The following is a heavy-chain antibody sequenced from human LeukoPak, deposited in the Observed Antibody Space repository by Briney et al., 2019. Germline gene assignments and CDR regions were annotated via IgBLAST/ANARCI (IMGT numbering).Heavy chain of an antibody. D-gene: IGHD3-16*02. CDR1: GGSISSYY. CDR2: IYYSGST. V-gene: IGHV4-59*08. J-gene: IGHJ4*02. CDR3: ARHEGDYVWGSNRYDFDN. Sequence: SETLSLTCTVSGGSISSYYWSWIRQPPGKGLEWIGYIYYSGSTNYNPSLKSRVTISVDTSKNQFSLKLSSVTAADTAVYYCARHEGDYVWGSNRYDFDNWGQGTLVTVSS.